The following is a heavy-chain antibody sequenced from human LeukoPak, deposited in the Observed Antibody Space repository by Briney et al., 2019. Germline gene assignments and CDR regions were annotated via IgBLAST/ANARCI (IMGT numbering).Heavy chain of an antibody. D-gene: IGHD3-9*01. V-gene: IGHV4-59*01. CDR2: IYYSGST. J-gene: IGHJ6*02. CDR3: ATSSDVLRYFDWLSPSGYYYYGMDV. CDR1: GTSINSYY. Sequence: PSETLSLTCSVSGTSINSYYWSWIRQPPGKGLEWIGYIYYSGSTNYNPSLKSRVTISVDTSKNQFSLKLSSVTAADTAVYYCATSSDVLRYFDWLSPSGYYYYGMDVWGQGTTVTVSS.